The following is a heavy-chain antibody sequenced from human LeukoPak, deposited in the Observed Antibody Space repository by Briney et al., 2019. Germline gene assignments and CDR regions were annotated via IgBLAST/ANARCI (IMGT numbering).Heavy chain of an antibody. J-gene: IGHJ4*02. Sequence: GGSLRLSCAASGFTFSSYVMHWVRQAPGKGLEWVAIISYDGSNEYYADSVKGRFTISRDNAKNSLYLQMNSLRAEDTAVYYCARGGTYSFDYWGQGTLVTVSS. CDR3: ARGGTYSFDY. D-gene: IGHD3-16*01. CDR2: ISYDGSNE. CDR1: GFTFSSYV. V-gene: IGHV3-30*04.